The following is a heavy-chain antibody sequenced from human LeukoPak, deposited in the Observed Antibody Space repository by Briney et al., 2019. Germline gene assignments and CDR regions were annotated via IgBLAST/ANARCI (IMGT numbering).Heavy chain of an antibody. CDR3: ARGRREYYYDSSGCYYY. D-gene: IGHD3-22*01. J-gene: IGHJ4*02. V-gene: IGHV1-2*02. CDR1: GYTFTGYY. CDR2: INPNSGGT. Sequence: ASVKVSCKASGYTFTGYYMHWVRQAPGQGLEWMGWINPNSGGTNYAQKFQGRVTMTRDTSISTAYMELSRLRSDDTAVYYCARGRREYYYDSSGCYYYWGQGTLVTVSS.